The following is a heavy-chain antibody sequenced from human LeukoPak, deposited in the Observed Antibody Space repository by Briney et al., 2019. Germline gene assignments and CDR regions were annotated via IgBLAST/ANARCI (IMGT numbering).Heavy chain of an antibody. Sequence: PSETLSLTCAVYGGSFSGYYWSWIRQPPGKGLEWIGEINHSGSTNYNPSLKSRVTISVDTSKNQFSLKLSSVTAADTAVYYCARTYYYDSSGYYLGVLDYWGQGTLVTVSS. V-gene: IGHV4-34*01. CDR1: GGSFSGYY. D-gene: IGHD3-22*01. J-gene: IGHJ4*02. CDR2: INHSGST. CDR3: ARTYYYDSSGYYLGVLDY.